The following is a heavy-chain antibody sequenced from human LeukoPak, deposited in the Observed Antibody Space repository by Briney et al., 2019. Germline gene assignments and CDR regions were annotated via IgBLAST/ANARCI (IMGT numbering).Heavy chain of an antibody. CDR1: GGSISSSSYY. Sequence: KPSETLSLTCTVSGGSISSSSYYWGCIRQPPGKGLEWIGSIYYSGSTYYNPSLKSRVTISVDASKNQFSLKLSSVTAADTAVYYCARAFIVLVPAATNWFDPWGQGALVTVSS. V-gene: IGHV4-39*07. CDR2: IYYSGST. D-gene: IGHD2-2*01. J-gene: IGHJ5*02. CDR3: ARAFIVLVPAATNWFDP.